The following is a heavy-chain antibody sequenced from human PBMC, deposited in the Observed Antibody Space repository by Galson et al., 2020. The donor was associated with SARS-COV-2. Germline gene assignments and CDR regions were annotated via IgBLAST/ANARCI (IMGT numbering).Heavy chain of an antibody. D-gene: IGHD5-12*01. Sequence: SETLSLTCAVYGGSFSGYYWSWIRQPPGKGLEWIGEINHSGSTNYNPSLKIRVTISVDTSKNQFSLKLSSVTAADTAVYYCAICVATEGGLNWFDPWGQGTLVTVSS. CDR2: INHSGST. CDR1: GGSFSGYY. V-gene: IGHV4-34*01. CDR3: AICVATEGGLNWFDP. J-gene: IGHJ5*02.